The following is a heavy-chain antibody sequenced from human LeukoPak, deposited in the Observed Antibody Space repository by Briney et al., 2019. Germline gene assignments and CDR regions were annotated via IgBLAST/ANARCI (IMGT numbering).Heavy chain of an antibody. D-gene: IGHD6-13*01. CDR3: ARKEGGQLVNTRRWFDP. J-gene: IGHJ5*02. V-gene: IGHV4-4*02. CDR2: IYHSGST. CDR1: GGSISSSNW. Sequence: SETLSLTCAVSGGSISSSNWWSWVRQPPGKGLEWIGEIYHSGSTNYNPSLKSRVTISVDTSKKQFSLKVRSVTAADTAVYYCARKEGGQLVNTRRWFDPWGQGTLVTVSS.